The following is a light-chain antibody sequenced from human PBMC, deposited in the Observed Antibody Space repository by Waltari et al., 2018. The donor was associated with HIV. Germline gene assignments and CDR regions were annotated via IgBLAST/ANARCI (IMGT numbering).Light chain of an antibody. CDR3: QSYDSSLTGSV. V-gene: IGLV1-40*01. CDR1: ASNPGARYT. Sequence: QAVITHPPSVSEAPGQRTTSSRTGTASNPGARYTLHRYQQVPGPAPTLLIYGTNNRPSGVPDRFSASKSGAAPSLVITGRQAEDEADYYCQSYDSSLTGSVFGGGTKRTVL. J-gene: IGLJ2*01. CDR2: GTN.